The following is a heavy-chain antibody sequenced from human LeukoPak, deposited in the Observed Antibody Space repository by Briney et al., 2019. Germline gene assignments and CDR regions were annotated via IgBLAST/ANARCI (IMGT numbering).Heavy chain of an antibody. CDR3: AKDFESSSWLYYFDY. D-gene: IGHD6-13*01. V-gene: IGHV4-61*02. Sequence: SETLSLTCTVSGGSISSGSYYWSWIRQPAGKGLGWIGRIYTSGSTNYNPSLKSRVTISVDTSKNQFSLKLSSVTAADTAVYYCAKDFESSSWLYYFDYWGQGTLVTVSS. CDR1: GGSISSGSYY. CDR2: IYTSGST. J-gene: IGHJ4*02.